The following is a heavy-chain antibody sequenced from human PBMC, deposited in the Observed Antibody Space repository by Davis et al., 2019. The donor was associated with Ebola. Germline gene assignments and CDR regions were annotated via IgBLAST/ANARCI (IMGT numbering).Heavy chain of an antibody. CDR2: TSSSRSYK. J-gene: IGHJ6*02. D-gene: IGHD3-10*01. CDR3: ARGNPRVRGVITRDYGMDV. CDR1: GFTFSSYS. V-gene: IGHV3-21*01. Sequence: GESLKISCAASGFTFSSYSMNFVRPSPAPQLFSVSSTSSSRSYKNYADSVKGRFTISRDNAKNSLYLEMNSLGAEDKAVYYCARGNPRVRGVITRDYGMDVWGQGKTVTVSS.